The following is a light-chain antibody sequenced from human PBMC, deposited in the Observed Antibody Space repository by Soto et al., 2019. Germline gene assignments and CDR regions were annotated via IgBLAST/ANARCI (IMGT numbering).Light chain of an antibody. CDR3: QQRSNWPSPT. J-gene: IGKJ4*01. V-gene: IGKV3-11*01. CDR2: DAS. CDR1: QSVGSY. Sequence: EIVLIQSPATLSLSPGERATLSCRASQSVGSYLAWYQHKPGQAPRLLISDASNRATGIPARLSGSGSETDFTLTISSLEPEDSAVYYCQQRSNWPSPTFGGGT.